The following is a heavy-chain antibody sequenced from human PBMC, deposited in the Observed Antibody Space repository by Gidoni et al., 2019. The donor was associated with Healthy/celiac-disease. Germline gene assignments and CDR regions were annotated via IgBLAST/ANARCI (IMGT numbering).Heavy chain of an antibody. CDR2: TSGSGGST. V-gene: IGHV3-23*01. D-gene: IGHD6-19*01. Sequence: EVQLLESGGGLVQPGGSLRLSCAASGFTFSSYAMSWVRQAPGKGLEWVSATSGSGGSTYYADSVKGRFNISRDNSKNTLYLQMNSLRAEDTAVYYCAKHPSVAGYFDYWGQGTLVTVSS. CDR3: AKHPSVAGYFDY. CDR1: GFTFSSYA. J-gene: IGHJ4*02.